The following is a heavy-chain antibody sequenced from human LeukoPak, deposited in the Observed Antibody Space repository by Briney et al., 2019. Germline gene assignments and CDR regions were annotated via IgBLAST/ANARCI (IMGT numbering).Heavy chain of an antibody. Sequence: GESLKISCKGSGYSFTSYWIGWVRQMPGTGLEWMGINYPPDSDTRYRPSFQGQVTISADKSTSTDYLQWSSLKASDTAMYYCARLDDFTYYLYAFDVWGQGTMVTVSS. CDR3: ARLDDFTYYLYAFDV. V-gene: IGHV5-51*01. J-gene: IGHJ3*01. CDR1: GYSFTSYW. CDR2: NYPPDSDT. D-gene: IGHD4-11*01.